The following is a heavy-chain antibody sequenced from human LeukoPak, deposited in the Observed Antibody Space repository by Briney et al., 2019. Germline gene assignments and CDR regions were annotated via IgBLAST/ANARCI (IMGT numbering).Heavy chain of an antibody. D-gene: IGHD6-13*01. CDR1: GYTFTSYD. Sequence: ASVKVSCKASGYTFTSYDINWVRQATGQGLEWMGWMNPSSGNTGYAQKFQGRVTMTRNTSISTAYMELSSLRSEDTAVYYCARGPTTYSSNWYGHWGQGTLVAVSS. CDR3: ARGPTTYSSNWYGH. V-gene: IGHV1-8*01. CDR2: MNPSSGNT. J-gene: IGHJ5*02.